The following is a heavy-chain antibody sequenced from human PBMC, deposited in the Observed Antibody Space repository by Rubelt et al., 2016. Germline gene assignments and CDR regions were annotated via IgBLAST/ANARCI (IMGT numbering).Heavy chain of an antibody. CDR2: INHSGST. J-gene: IGHJ6*03. Sequence: QVQLQQWGAGLLKPSETLSLTCAVYGGSFSGYYWSWIRQPPGKGLEWIGEINHSGSTNYNPSLKSRVTISVDTSKNQFSLKLSSVTAADTAVYYCARGGGYSNYGYYMDVWGKGTTVTVSS. D-gene: IGHD4-11*01. CDR3: ARGGGYSNYGYYMDV. CDR1: GGSFSGYY. V-gene: IGHV4-34*01.